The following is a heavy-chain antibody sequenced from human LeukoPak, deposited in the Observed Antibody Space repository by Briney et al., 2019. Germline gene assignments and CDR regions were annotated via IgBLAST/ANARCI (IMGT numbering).Heavy chain of an antibody. CDR2: INHSGST. D-gene: IGHD3-3*01. CDR1: GGSFSGYY. CDR3: ARGNILRHYYYYMDV. Sequence: SETLSLTCAVYGGSFSGYYWSWIRQPPGKGLEWIGEINHSGSTTYNPSLKSRVTISVDTSKNQFSLKLSSGTAADTAVYYCARGNILRHYYYYMDVWGKGTTVTVSS. J-gene: IGHJ6*03. V-gene: IGHV4-34*01.